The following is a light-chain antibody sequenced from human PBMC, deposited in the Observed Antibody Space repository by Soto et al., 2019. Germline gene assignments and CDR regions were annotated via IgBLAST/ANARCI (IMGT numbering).Light chain of an antibody. CDR1: QSVSNY. J-gene: IGKJ5*01. Sequence: EIVLTQSPATLSLSPGERATPSCRASQSVSNYLAWCQQKPGQAPRLLIYDASNRATGIPARFSGTGSHTDFTLTISSLEPEDFAVYYCQQRASWVTFGQGTRLEI. V-gene: IGKV3-11*01. CDR3: QQRASWVT. CDR2: DAS.